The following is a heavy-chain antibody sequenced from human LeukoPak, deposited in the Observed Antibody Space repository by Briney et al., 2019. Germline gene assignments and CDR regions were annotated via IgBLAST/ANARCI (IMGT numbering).Heavy chain of an antibody. CDR2: INPGGYDK. CDR1: GFTFSGHW. Sequence: PGGSLRLSCVASGFTFSGHWMTWVRQAPGKGLEWVGNINPGGYDKFYVDSVEGRFTMSRDNARNSLHLQMDSLRAEDTAVYYCARLKGTTSVFDYWGQGTLVTVSS. V-gene: IGHV3-7*03. D-gene: IGHD4-17*01. J-gene: IGHJ4*02. CDR3: ARLKGTTSVFDY.